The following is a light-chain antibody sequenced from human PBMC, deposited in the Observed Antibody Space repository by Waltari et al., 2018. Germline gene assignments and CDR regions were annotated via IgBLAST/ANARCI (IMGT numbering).Light chain of an antibody. CDR3: QHYGSSMIT. J-gene: IGKJ5*01. CDR1: QTIATTF. V-gene: IGKV3-20*01. Sequence: DIVLTQSPVILSLSPGDRATLSCRASQTIATTFIAWYQLKPGRAPRLLIHGATSSATGISEFFSGSGSGTDFTLTISRLEPEDFAVYYCQHYGSSMITFGQGTRLEMK. CDR2: GAT.